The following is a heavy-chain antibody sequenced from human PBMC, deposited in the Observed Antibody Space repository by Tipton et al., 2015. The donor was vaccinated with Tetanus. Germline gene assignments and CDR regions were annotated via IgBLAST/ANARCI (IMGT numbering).Heavy chain of an antibody. CDR1: GYIFNNYW. Sequence: VQRVQSGGEVKKPGESLKISCKGSGYIFNNYWIGWVRQKPGKGLEWMGIIYPGDSDTRYSPSFQGQVTISVDKSINTAYLQWSSLKASDTSMFYCARAHCTDGVCNFDFWGQGALVTVAS. CDR3: ARAHCTDGVCNFDF. D-gene: IGHD2-8*01. J-gene: IGHJ4*02. V-gene: IGHV5-51*01. CDR2: IYPGDSDT.